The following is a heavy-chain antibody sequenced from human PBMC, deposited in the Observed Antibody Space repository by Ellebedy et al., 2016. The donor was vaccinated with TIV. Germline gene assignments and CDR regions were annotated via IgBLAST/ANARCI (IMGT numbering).Heavy chain of an antibody. CDR1: GFTFITYA. CDR3: ARDSITMFFDP. Sequence: GGSLRLXXAASGFTFITYAMSWVRQAPGKGLEWVSGISGRGTRTYYADSVKGRFTISRDNSNNTLYLQMKSLRAEDTAVYYCARDSITMFFDPWGRGTLVTVSS. CDR2: ISGRGTRT. J-gene: IGHJ5*02. D-gene: IGHD3-10*02. V-gene: IGHV3-23*01.